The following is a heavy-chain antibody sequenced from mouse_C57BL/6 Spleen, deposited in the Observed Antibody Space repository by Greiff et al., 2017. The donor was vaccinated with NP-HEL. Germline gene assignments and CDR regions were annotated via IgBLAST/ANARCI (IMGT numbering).Heavy chain of an antibody. CDR1: GYTFTSYW. CDR2: IYPGSGST. V-gene: IGHV1-55*01. J-gene: IGHJ1*03. D-gene: IGHD1-1*01. Sequence: QVQLQQSGAELVKPGASVKMSCKASGYTFTSYWITWVKQRPGQGLEWIGDIYPGSGSTNYNEKFKSKATLTVDTSSSTAYMQLSSLTSEDSAVYYCASVGSSDWYFDVWGTGTTVTVSS. CDR3: ASVGSSDWYFDV.